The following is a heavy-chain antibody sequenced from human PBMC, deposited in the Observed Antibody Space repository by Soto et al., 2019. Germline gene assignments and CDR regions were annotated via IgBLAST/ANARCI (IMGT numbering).Heavy chain of an antibody. CDR2: IIPILGTA. CDR3: ASYSEGRESGWGALDI. D-gene: IGHD6-19*01. Sequence: QVQLVQSGAEVKKPGSSVKVSCKASGGTFSSYPINWVRQAPGQGLEWMGGIIPILGTANYAPKFQGRVTLTADESTTTDYMDLSSLTSEAPAVSYCASYSEGRESGWGALDIWGQGTTVTVSS. CDR1: GGTFSSYP. J-gene: IGHJ3*02. V-gene: IGHV1-69*01.